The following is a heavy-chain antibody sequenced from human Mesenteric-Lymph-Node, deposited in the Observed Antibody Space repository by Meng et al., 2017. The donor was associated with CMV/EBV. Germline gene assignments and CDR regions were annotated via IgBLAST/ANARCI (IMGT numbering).Heavy chain of an antibody. CDR1: GDSISSYY. Sequence: SETLSLTCTVSGDSISSYYWSWIRQPPGKGLEWIGYISYSGSTNYNSSLQSQVTISVDTSKDQFSLKLSSVTAADTAIYYCARKALYSSAFDYWGQGTLVTVSS. J-gene: IGHJ4*02. D-gene: IGHD6-25*01. CDR3: ARKALYSSAFDY. V-gene: IGHV4-59*01. CDR2: ISYSGST.